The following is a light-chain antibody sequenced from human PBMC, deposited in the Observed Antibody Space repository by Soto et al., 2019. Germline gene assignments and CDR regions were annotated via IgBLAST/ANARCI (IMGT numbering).Light chain of an antibody. CDR3: EQYGRLPLS. V-gene: IGKV3-20*01. Sequence: EILLTQSPGTLSLSPGDRATLSCRASQTLTNSFLAWYQQKPGQTPRLLIYGAFIRATDIPDRFSGSGSGTDFTLTISRLGPEDFAVYFCEQYGRLPLSFGGGTKVELK. J-gene: IGKJ4*01. CDR1: QTLTNSF. CDR2: GAF.